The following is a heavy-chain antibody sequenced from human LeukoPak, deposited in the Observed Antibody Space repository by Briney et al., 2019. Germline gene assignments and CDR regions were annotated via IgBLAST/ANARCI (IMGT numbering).Heavy chain of an antibody. CDR3: AKDREFRDIVVVVAAMTH. CDR1: GFTFINYW. V-gene: IGHV3-30*18. CDR2: ITYDGTNT. J-gene: IGHJ4*02. D-gene: IGHD2-15*01. Sequence: GGSLRLSCAASGFTFINYWMSWVRQAPGKGLEWVAFITYDGTNTYYADSVKGRFTISRDNSKNTLYLQMNSLRPEDTAVYYCAKDREFRDIVVVVAAMTHWGQGTLVTVSS.